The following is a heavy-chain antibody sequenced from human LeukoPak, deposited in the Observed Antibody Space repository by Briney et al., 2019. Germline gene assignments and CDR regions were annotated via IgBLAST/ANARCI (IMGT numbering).Heavy chain of an antibody. CDR2: IIPIGTII. CDR1: GFTSSRFK. CDR3: ATVAFGYAFYI. J-gene: IGHJ3*02. D-gene: IGHD3-3*02. Sequence: RGSLRLSCAPSGFTSSRFKINWVRPAPGRGLEWVSYIIPIGTIIHQADSVKGRFTISRDNAKNSLYLQMNSRRGEDTAVYYCATVAFGYAFYIWGQGTMVIVSP. V-gene: IGHV3-48*03.